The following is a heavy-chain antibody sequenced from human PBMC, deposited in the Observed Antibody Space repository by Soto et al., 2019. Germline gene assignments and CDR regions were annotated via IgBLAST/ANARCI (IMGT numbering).Heavy chain of an antibody. D-gene: IGHD3-9*01. CDR1: GYTFTGYY. J-gene: IGHJ4*02. CDR2: INPNSGGT. CDR3: ARGGSLDDILTGYLSPPDY. Sequence: ASVKVSCKASGYTFTGYYMHWVRLAPGQGLEWMGWINPNSGGTNYAQKFQGWVTMTRDTSISTAHMELSRLRSDDTAVYYCARGGSLDDILTGYLSPPDYWGQGTLVTVSS. V-gene: IGHV1-2*04.